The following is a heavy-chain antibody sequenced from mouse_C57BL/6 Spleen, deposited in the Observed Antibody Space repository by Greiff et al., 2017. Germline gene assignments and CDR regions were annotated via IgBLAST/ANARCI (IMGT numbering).Heavy chain of an antibody. Sequence: QFQLQQSGAELVKPGASVKMSCKASGYTFTTYSIAWMKQNHGQSLEWIGNFHPYIDDTKYNEKFKNKATMTVEKSSSTDYLELSRLTSDDSAVYYCARETGTAMDYWGQGTSVTVSS. CDR1: GYTFTTYS. D-gene: IGHD4-1*01. CDR2: FHPYIDDT. V-gene: IGHV1-47*01. CDR3: ARETGTAMDY. J-gene: IGHJ4*01.